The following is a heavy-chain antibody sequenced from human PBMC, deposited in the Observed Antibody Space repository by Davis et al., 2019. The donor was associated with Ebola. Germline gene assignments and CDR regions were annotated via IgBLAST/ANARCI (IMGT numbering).Heavy chain of an antibody. D-gene: IGHD3-22*01. CDR1: VDSMSTDSPY. CDR3: ARETYYYDSSGYYRYYFDY. CDR2: INESGST. J-gene: IGHJ4*02. Sequence: MPGGSLRLSCTVSVDSMSTDSPYWGWIRQSPGKGLEWIGEINESGSTNDNPSLKSRVTISFDKSKKQFSLKMNSVTAADTAVYYCARETYYYDSSGYYRYYFDYWGQGTLVTVSS. V-gene: IGHV4-39*07.